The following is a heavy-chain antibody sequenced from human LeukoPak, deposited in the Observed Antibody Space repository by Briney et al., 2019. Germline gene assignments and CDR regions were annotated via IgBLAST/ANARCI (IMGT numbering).Heavy chain of an antibody. CDR2: INPNSGGT. Sequence: ASVKVSCKASGYTFTGYYMHWVRQAPGQGLEWMGWINPNSGGTNYAQKFQGRVTMTRDTSISTAYMELSRLRSDDTAVYYCARGVSSGYYYDEFDYWGQGTLVTVSS. CDR1: GYTFTGYY. D-gene: IGHD3-22*01. J-gene: IGHJ4*02. CDR3: ARGVSSGYYYDEFDY. V-gene: IGHV1-2*02.